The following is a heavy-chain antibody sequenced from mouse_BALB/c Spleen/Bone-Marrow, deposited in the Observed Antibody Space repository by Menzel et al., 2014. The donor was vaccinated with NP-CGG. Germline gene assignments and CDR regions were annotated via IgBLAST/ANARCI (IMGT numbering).Heavy chain of an antibody. CDR2: ILPGSGST. Sequence: QVQLQQPGAELMKPGASVKISCKATGYTFSSYWIDWVKQRPGHGLEWIGEILPGSGSTNYNEKFKGKATFTADTSSNTAYMQLSSLTSEDSAVYYCARREVSYYYDYWGQGTALTVSS. V-gene: IGHV1-9*01. D-gene: IGHD2-12*01. CDR3: ARREVSYYYDY. CDR1: GYTFSSYW. J-gene: IGHJ2*01.